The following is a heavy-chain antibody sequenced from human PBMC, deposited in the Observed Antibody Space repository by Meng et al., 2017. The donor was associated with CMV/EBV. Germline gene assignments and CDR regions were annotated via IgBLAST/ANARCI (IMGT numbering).Heavy chain of an antibody. CDR1: GYTFTGYY. D-gene: IGHD5-18*01. CDR2: INPNSGGT. Sequence: ASVKVSCKASGYTFTGYYMHWVRQAPGQGLEWMGWINPNSGGTNYAQKFQGRVTMTRDMSISTAYMELSRLRSDDTAVYYCARSRIQLWLHHYYYGMDVWGQGTTVTVSS. V-gene: IGHV1-2*02. CDR3: ARSRIQLWLHHYYYGMDV. J-gene: IGHJ6*02.